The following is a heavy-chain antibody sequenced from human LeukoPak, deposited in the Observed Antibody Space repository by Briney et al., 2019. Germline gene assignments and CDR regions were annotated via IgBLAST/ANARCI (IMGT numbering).Heavy chain of an antibody. CDR3: ARAYGTMTRNWFDP. CDR2: ISTRGSFI. D-gene: IGHD3-16*01. V-gene: IGHV3-11*04. CDR1: GFIFSDYY. Sequence: GGSLRLSCAASGFIFSDYYMRWIRQAPGKGLEWVSYISTRGSFIYYADSVKGRFTISRDNAKNSLYLQMNSLRAEDTAVYYCARAYGTMTRNWFDPWGQGTLVTVSS. J-gene: IGHJ5*02.